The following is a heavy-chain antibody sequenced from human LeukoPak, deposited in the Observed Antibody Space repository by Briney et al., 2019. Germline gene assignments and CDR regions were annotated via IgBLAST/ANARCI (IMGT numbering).Heavy chain of an antibody. V-gene: IGHV3-30*03. D-gene: IGHD4-17*01. CDR2: ISYDGSNK. CDR3: ARVSDFYGENDY. CDR1: GFTFSSYG. Sequence: GGSLRLSCAASGFTFSSYGMHWVRQAPGKGLEWVAVISYDGSNKYYADSVKGRFTISRDNSKNTLYLQMNSLRAEDTAVYYCARVSDFYGENDYWGQGTLVTVSS. J-gene: IGHJ4*02.